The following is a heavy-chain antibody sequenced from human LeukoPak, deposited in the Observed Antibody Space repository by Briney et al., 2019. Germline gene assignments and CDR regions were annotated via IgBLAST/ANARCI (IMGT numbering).Heavy chain of an antibody. CDR3: ARTYYDFWSGSRYWYFQL. Sequence: SETLSLTCTASSGSISSYYWSWIRQPPGKGLEWIGYVYYSGSTNYNPSLKSRVTISVDTSKNQFSLKMSSVTAADTAVYYCARTYYDFWSGSRYWYFQLWGRGTLVTVSS. J-gene: IGHJ2*01. D-gene: IGHD3-3*01. V-gene: IGHV4-59*08. CDR1: SGSISSYY. CDR2: VYYSGST.